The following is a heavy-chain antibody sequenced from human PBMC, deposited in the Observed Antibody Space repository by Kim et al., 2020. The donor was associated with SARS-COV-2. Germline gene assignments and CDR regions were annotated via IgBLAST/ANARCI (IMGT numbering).Heavy chain of an antibody. CDR1: GGTFSSYA. Sequence: SVKVSCKASGGTFSSYAISWVRQAPGQGLEWMGGIIPIFGTANYAQKFQGRVTITADESTSTAYMELSSLRSEDTAVYYCAHPAVCSGGSCQGYYYYGMDVWGQGTTVTVSS. CDR3: AHPAVCSGGSCQGYYYYGMDV. V-gene: IGHV1-69*13. D-gene: IGHD2-15*01. CDR2: IIPIFGTA. J-gene: IGHJ6*02.